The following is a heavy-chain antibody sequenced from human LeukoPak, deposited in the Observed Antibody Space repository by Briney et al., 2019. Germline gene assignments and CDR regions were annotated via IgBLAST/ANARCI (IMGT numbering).Heavy chain of an antibody. Sequence: GGSLRLSCAASGFTFTSYWMTWVRQAPGKGLEWAANINQDGGGRYYVDSVKGRFTISRDNAKNSVHLQMNSLRAEDTAVYYCARVNPLWKNYDYWGQGTLVTVSS. V-gene: IGHV3-7*01. CDR2: INQDGGGR. D-gene: IGHD5-18*01. CDR3: ARVNPLWKNYDY. CDR1: GFTFTSYW. J-gene: IGHJ4*02.